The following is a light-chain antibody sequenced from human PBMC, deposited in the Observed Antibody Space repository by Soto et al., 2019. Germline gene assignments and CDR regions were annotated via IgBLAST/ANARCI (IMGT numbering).Light chain of an antibody. Sequence: DIQMTQSPSSVSASVGDRVTITCRASQGINSWLAWYQQKPGKAPELLIFAASSLQSGVPSRFSRSGSGTDFTLTISSVQPEDFATYYCQHSGVFGPGTKVDIK. CDR1: QGINSW. CDR2: AAS. V-gene: IGKV1-12*01. J-gene: IGKJ3*01. CDR3: QHSGV.